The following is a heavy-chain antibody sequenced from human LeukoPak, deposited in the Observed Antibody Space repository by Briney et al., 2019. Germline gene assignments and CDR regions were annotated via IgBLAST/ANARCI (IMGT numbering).Heavy chain of an antibody. V-gene: IGHV4-61*01. CDR1: GGSFSSGSYY. CDR3: ASYYGDYGSDY. J-gene: IGHJ4*02. D-gene: IGHD4-17*01. Sequence: SETLSLTCTVSGGSFSSGSYYWSWIRQPPGKGLEWIGYIYYSGSTNYNPSLKSRVTISVDTSKNQFSLKLSSVTAADTAVYYCASYYGDYGSDYWGQGTLVTVSS. CDR2: IYYSGST.